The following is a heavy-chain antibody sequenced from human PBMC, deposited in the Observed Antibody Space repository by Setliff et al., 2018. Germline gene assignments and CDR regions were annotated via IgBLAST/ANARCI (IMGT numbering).Heavy chain of an antibody. J-gene: IGHJ4*02. CDR3: LRIRLVPHGHS. CDR1: GGSISSSSYY. V-gene: IGHV4-39*02. D-gene: IGHD2-15*01. CDR2: IYYSGGST. Sequence: PSETLSLTCTVSGGSISSSSYYWGWIRQPPGKGLEWIGSIYYSGGSTNYNPSLRSRVSISVDTSKNHFSLRLSSVAATDTAVYYCLRIRLVPHGHSWGQGTLVTVS.